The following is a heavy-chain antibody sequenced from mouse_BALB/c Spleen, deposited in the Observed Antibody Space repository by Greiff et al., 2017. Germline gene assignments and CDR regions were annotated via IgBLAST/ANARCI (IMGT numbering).Heavy chain of an antibody. D-gene: IGHD2-10*02. V-gene: IGHV1-7*01. CDR1: GYTFTSYW. CDR2: INPSTGYT. Sequence: VHLVESGAELAKPGASVKMSCKASGYTFTSYWMHWVKQRPGQGLEWIGYINPSTGYTEYNQKFKDKATLTADKSSSTAYMQLSSLTSEDSAVYYCARSMYGKGGWYFDVWGAGTTVTVSS. CDR3: ARSMYGKGGWYFDV. J-gene: IGHJ1*01.